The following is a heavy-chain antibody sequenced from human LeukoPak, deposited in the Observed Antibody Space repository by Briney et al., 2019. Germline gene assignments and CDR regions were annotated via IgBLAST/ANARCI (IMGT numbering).Heavy chain of an antibody. J-gene: IGHJ3*02. Sequence: GGSLRLSCTACGYTFSSYAMTWVRQAPGKGLEWVSAISGSGVNTYYADSVKGRFAASRDNSKNTLYLQMNSLRAEDTAVYYCARGRSGYGPFDAFDIWGQGTWVTVSS. D-gene: IGHD3-22*01. V-gene: IGHV3-23*01. CDR3: ARGRSGYGPFDAFDI. CDR2: ISGSGVNT. CDR1: GYTFSSYA.